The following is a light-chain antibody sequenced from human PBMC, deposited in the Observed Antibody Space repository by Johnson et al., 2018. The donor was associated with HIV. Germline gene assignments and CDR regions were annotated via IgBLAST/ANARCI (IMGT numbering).Light chain of an antibody. CDR1: SSNIGNNY. J-gene: IGLJ1*01. Sequence: QSALTQPPSVSAAPGQKVTISCSGSSSNIGNNYVSWYQQLPGTAPKLLIYDNNKRPSGIPDRFSGSKSGTSATLGITGLQTGDEADYYCGTWDSSLSALYVFGTGTKDTVL. V-gene: IGLV1-51*01. CDR3: GTWDSSLSALYV. CDR2: DNN.